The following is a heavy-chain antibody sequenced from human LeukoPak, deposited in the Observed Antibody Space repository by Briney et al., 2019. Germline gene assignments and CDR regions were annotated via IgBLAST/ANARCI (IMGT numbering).Heavy chain of an antibody. J-gene: IGHJ4*02. Sequence: SEALSLTCAVYGGSFSGYYWSWIRQPPGKGLEGIGEINHSGSTNYNPSLKSRVTISVDTSKNQFSLKLSSVTAADTAVYYCARPSYCSGGSCYSDYWGQGTLVTVSS. D-gene: IGHD2-15*01. CDR3: ARPSYCSGGSCYSDY. CDR2: INHSGST. V-gene: IGHV4-34*01. CDR1: GGSFSGYY.